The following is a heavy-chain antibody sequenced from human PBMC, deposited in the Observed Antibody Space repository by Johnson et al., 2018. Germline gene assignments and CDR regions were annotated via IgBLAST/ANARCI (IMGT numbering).Heavy chain of an antibody. Sequence: QVQLVQSGAEVKKPGASVKVSCKASGYTFTSHYLQWVRQAPGQGLEWMGIINPSDGSTDYAQKFQGRVTMTRDTSTSTVYMELRCLRSEDTAVYYCAKAHSIGWYVRVAYVVEYYYYGMAVWGQGTTVTVSS. CDR3: AKAHSIGWYVRVAYVVEYYYYGMAV. CDR2: INPSDGST. CDR1: GYTFTSHY. V-gene: IGHV1-46*01. J-gene: IGHJ6*02. D-gene: IGHD6-19*01.